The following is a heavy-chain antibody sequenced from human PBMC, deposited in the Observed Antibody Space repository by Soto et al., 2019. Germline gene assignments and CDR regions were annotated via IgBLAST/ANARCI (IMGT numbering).Heavy chain of an antibody. CDR3: ARDGGRIAAAGNWLDY. CDR2: IWYDGSNK. D-gene: IGHD6-13*01. Sequence: PGGSLRLSCAASGFTFSSYGMHWVRQAPGKGLEWVAVIWYDGSNKYYADSVKGRFTISRDNSKNTLYLQMNSLRAEDTAVYYCARDGGRIAAAGNWLDYWGQGTLVTVSS. V-gene: IGHV3-33*01. J-gene: IGHJ4*02. CDR1: GFTFSSYG.